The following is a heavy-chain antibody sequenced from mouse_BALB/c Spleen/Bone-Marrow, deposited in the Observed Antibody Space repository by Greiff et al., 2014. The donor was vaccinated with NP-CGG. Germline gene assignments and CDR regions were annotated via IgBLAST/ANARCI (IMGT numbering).Heavy chain of an antibody. D-gene: IGHD1-1*01. CDR2: IDPANGNT. CDR1: GFNIKDTY. CDR3: VSYYYGNYFDS. Sequence: EVHLVESGAELVKPGASVKLSCTASGFNIKDTYMHWVKQRPEQGLEWIGRIDPANGNTKYDPKFQGKATITADTSSNTAYLQLSSLTSGDTAVYYCVSYYYGNYFDSWGQGTTLTVSS. J-gene: IGHJ2*01. V-gene: IGHV14-3*02.